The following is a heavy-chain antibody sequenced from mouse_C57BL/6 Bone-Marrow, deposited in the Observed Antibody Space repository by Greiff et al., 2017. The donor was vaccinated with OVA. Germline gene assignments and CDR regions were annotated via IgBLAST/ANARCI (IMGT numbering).Heavy chain of an antibody. Sequence: VQLQQSGPVLVKPGASVKMSCKASGYTFTDYYMNWVKQSHGKSLEWIGVINPYNGGTSYNQKFKGKATLTVDKSSSTAYMELNSLTSEDSAVYYCARPYYSSNFYFDYWGQGTTLTVSS. CDR3: ARPYYSSNFYFDY. D-gene: IGHD1-1*01. CDR2: INPYNGGT. J-gene: IGHJ2*01. V-gene: IGHV1-19*01. CDR1: GYTFTDYY.